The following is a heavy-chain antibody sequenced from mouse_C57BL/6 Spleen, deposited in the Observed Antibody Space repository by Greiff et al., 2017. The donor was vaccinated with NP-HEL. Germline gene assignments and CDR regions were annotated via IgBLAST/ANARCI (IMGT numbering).Heavy chain of an antibody. V-gene: IGHV1-63*01. CDR1: GYTFTNYW. CDR2: IYPGGGYT. J-gene: IGHJ4*01. Sequence: QVQLQQSGAELVRPGTSVKMSCKASGYTFTNYWIGWAKQRPGHGLEWIGDIYPGGGYTTYNEKFKGKATLTADKSSSTAYMQFSSLTSEDSAIYYCARGHGYDAMDYWGQGTSVTVSS. CDR3: ARGHGYDAMDY.